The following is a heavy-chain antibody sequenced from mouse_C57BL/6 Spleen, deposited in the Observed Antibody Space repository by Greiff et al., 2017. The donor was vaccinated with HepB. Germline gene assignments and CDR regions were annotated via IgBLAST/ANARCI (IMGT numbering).Heavy chain of an antibody. V-gene: IGHV2-2*01. D-gene: IGHD1-2*01. Sequence: VKLMESGPGLVQPSQSLSITCTVSGFSLTSYGVHWVRQSPGKGLEWLGVIWSGGSTDYNAAFISRLSISKDNSKSQVFFKMNSLQADDTAIYYCASTTAYPFYYAMDYWGQGTSVTVSS. CDR1: GFSLTSYG. J-gene: IGHJ4*01. CDR3: ASTTAYPFYYAMDY. CDR2: IWSGGST.